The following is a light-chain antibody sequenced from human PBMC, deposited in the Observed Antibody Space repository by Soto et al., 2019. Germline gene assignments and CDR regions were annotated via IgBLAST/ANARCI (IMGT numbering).Light chain of an antibody. CDR2: KAS. CDR3: QQYSDNWT. V-gene: IGKV1D-13*01. J-gene: IGKJ1*01. Sequence: IQLTQSPSSLSASVGDRVTITCRVSQGISSYLNWYRQKPGKVPNLLIYKASTLQSGVPSRFSGSGSGTEFTLTISSLQPDDSATYYCQQYSDNWTFGQGTKVEIK. CDR1: QGISSY.